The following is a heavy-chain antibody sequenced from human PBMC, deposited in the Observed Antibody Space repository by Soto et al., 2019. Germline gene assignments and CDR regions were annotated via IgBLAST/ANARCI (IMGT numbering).Heavy chain of an antibody. CDR1: GFTFDGYA. D-gene: IGHD6-6*01. CDR2: IGGSGDGT. V-gene: IGHV3-23*01. J-gene: IGHJ4*02. Sequence: GGSLRLSCAASGFTFDGYAMSWVRQAPGKGLQWVSSIGGSGDGTYYADSVKGRFTISRDNSKNTLYLQMNSLRAEDTAVYYCARAREVTFIRMPSSHWGQGTLVTVSS. CDR3: ARAREVTFIRMPSSH.